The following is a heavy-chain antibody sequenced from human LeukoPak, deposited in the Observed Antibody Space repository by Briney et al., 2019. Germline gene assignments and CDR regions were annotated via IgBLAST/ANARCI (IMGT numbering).Heavy chain of an antibody. D-gene: IGHD1-14*01. CDR2: IYYSGST. CDR3: AREITSLHPYNNWFDP. Sequence: PSETLSLTCTVSGGSISSGGYYWSWIRHHPGKGLEWIGYIYYSGSTYYNPSLKSRVTISVDTSKNQSSLKLSSVTAADTAVYYCAREITSLHPYNNWFDPWGQGTLVTVSS. J-gene: IGHJ5*02. V-gene: IGHV4-31*03. CDR1: GGSISSGGYY.